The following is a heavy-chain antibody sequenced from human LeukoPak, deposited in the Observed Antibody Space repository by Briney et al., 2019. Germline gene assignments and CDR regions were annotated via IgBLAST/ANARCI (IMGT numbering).Heavy chain of an antibody. Sequence: PGGSLRLSCAASGFSFSSYWMHWVRQAPGKGLVWVSRIKSDGKTNYADSVKGRFTISRDNAKNTVSLQMNSLRAEDTGVYYCARGPSEIGGYYPEYFRHWGQGTLVTVSS. CDR1: GFSFSSYW. CDR2: IKSDGKT. D-gene: IGHD3-22*01. CDR3: ARGPSEIGGYYPEYFRH. J-gene: IGHJ1*01. V-gene: IGHV3-74*01.